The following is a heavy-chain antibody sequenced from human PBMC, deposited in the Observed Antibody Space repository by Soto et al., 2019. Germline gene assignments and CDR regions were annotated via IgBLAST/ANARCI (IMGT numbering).Heavy chain of an antibody. CDR2: INPSGGST. CDR1: GYTFTSYY. J-gene: IGHJ6*02. V-gene: IGHV1-46*01. Sequence: GASVKVSCKASGYTFTSYYMHWVRQAPGQGLEWMGIINPSGGSTSYARKFQGRVTMTRDTSTSTVYMELSSLRSEDTAVYYCASEPAVTTSRDVWGQGTTVTVSS. CDR3: ASEPAVTTSRDV. D-gene: IGHD4-4*01.